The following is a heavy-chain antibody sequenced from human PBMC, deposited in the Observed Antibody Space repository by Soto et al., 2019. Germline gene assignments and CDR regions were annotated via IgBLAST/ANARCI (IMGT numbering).Heavy chain of an antibody. CDR2: ISAYNGNT. J-gene: IGHJ6*02. Sequence: GASVKVSCKASGYTFTSDGISWVRQAPGQRLEWMGWISAYNGNTNYAQKRQGRVTMTTDTSTSTAYMELRSLRSDDTAVYYCARVDYDLWSGPPQGYYYGMDVWGQVITVTVSS. D-gene: IGHD3-3*01. V-gene: IGHV1-18*01. CDR3: ARVDYDLWSGPPQGYYYGMDV. CDR1: GYTFTSDG.